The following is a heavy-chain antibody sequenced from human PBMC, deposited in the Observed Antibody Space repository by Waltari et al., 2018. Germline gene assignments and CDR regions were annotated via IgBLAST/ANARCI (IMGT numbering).Heavy chain of an antibody. Sequence: EVQLVESGGGLVQPGGSLRLSCAASGFILSNHDMHWVRQATGKGREGVSGVGSGGDTYYLDSVKGRFSISRENAKNSLYLQMDSLRAGDTAVYYCARVGDKSLNYGLDVWGQGTTVTVSS. CDR2: VGSGGDT. CDR1: GFILSNHD. CDR3: ARVGDKSLNYGLDV. V-gene: IGHV3-13*01. J-gene: IGHJ6*02. D-gene: IGHD2-21*01.